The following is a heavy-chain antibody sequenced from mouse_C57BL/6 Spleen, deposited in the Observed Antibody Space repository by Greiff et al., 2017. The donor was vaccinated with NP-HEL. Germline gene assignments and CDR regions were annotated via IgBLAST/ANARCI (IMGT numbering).Heavy chain of an antibody. V-gene: IGHV1-50*01. CDR3: ARGGVYFDY. J-gene: IGHJ2*01. Sequence: VQLQQPGAELVKPGASVKLSCKASGYTFTSYWMQWVKQRPGQGLEWIGEIDPSDSYTNYNQKFKGKATLTVDTSSSTAYMQLSSLTSEDSAVYYCARGGVYFDYWGKGTTLTVSS. CDR1: GYTFTSYW. CDR2: IDPSDSYT.